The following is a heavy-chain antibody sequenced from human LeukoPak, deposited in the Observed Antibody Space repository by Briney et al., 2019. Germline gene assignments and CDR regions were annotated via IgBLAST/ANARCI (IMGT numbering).Heavy chain of an antibody. CDR2: INPSGGST. Sequence: GASVKVSCKASGYIFTGHYMNWVRQVPGQGLEWMGIINPSGGSTSYAQKFQGRVTMTRDTSTSTVYMELSSLRSEDTAVYYCARDWARYSGSYSYDEYYFDYWGQGTLVTVSS. V-gene: IGHV1-46*01. CDR3: ARDWARYSGSYSYDEYYFDY. J-gene: IGHJ4*02. D-gene: IGHD1-26*01. CDR1: GYIFTGHY.